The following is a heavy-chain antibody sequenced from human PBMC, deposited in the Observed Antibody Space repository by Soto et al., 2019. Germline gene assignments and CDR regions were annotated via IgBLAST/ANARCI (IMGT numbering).Heavy chain of an antibody. Sequence: EVQLVESGGYLVQPGGSLRLSCAASGFTFSNYWMDWVRQVPGKGLMWVSGINGDGSRTVYADSVKGRFTISRDNAKITLYVQINSLTAEDTAVYYCARNPARSGWYDYWGQGGLVTGSS. CDR2: INGDGSRT. V-gene: IGHV3-74*01. CDR1: GFTFSNYW. D-gene: IGHD6-19*01. CDR3: ARNPARSGWYDY. J-gene: IGHJ4*02.